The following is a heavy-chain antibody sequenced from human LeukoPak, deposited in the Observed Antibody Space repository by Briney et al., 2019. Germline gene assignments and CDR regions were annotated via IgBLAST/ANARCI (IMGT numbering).Heavy chain of an antibody. V-gene: IGHV4-38-2*01. CDR1: GYSISSDNY. CDR2: IYHSGST. CDR3: ARQHGDYRPPYYYYMDV. J-gene: IGHJ6*03. D-gene: IGHD4-17*01. Sequence: PSETLSLTCAVSGYSISSDNYWVWIRQPPGQGLEWTGGIYHSGSTYYNPSLKSRVTMSVDTSKNQFSLKLNSVTAADTAVYYCARQHGDYRPPYYYYMDVWGKGTTVTVSS.